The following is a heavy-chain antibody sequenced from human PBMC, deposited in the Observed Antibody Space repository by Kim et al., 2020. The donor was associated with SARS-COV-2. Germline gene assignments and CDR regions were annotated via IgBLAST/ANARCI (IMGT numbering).Heavy chain of an antibody. V-gene: IGHV3-7*01. CDR1: GFTFSSYW. J-gene: IGHJ4*02. CDR2: IKQDGSEK. CDR3: ARHQTRNLTYYDYVWGSYRHGPSGPFDY. Sequence: GGSLRLSCAASGFTFSSYWMSWVRQAPGKGLEWVANIKQDGSEKYYVDSVKGRFTISRDNAKNSLYLQMNSLRAEDTAVYYCARHQTRNLTYYDYVWGSYRHGPSGPFDYWGQGTLVTVSS. D-gene: IGHD3-16*02.